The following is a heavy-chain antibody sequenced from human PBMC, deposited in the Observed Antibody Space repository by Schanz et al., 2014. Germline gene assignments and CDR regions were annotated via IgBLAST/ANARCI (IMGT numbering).Heavy chain of an antibody. J-gene: IGHJ4*02. CDR1: GFTLSSYS. D-gene: IGHD1-26*01. CDR3: ARGGSGSHYHLDY. CDR2: ISGSSRTI. Sequence: EVQLVESGGGVVQPGRSLRLSCAASGFTLSSYSMNWVRQAPGKGLEWVSYISGSSRTIYYADSMKGRFTVSRDNAENALYLQMNSLRAEDTGLYFCARGGSGSHYHLDYWGQGTLVTVSS. V-gene: IGHV3-48*01.